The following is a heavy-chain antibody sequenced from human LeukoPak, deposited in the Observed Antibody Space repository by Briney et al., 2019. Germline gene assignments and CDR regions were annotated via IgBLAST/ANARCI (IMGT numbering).Heavy chain of an antibody. CDR2: ISWNSGSI. CDR3: AKDISGFLERLDAFDI. V-gene: IGHV3-9*01. J-gene: IGHJ3*02. Sequence: HSGGSLRLSCAASGFTFDDYAMHWVRQAPGKGLEWVSGISWNSGSIGYADSVKGRLTISRDNAKNSLYLQMNSLRAEDTALYYRAKDISGFLERLDAFDIWGQGTMVTVSS. D-gene: IGHD3-3*01. CDR1: GFTFDDYA.